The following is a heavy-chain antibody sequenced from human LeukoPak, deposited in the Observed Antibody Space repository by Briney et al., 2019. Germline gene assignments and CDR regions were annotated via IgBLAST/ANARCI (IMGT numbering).Heavy chain of an antibody. CDR2: IYYSGST. J-gene: IGHJ5*02. CDR3: ARALYSSSQSRFDP. V-gene: IGHV4-39*07. Sequence: SETLSLTCTVSGGSISSSSYYWGWIRQPPGKGLEWIGSIYYSGSTYYNPSLKSRVTISVDTSKNQFSLKLSSVTAADTAVYYCARALYSSSQSRFDPWGQGTLVTVSS. CDR1: GGSISSSSYY. D-gene: IGHD6-13*01.